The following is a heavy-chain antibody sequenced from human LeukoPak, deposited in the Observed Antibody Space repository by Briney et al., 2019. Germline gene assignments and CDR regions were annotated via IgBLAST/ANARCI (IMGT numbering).Heavy chain of an antibody. CDR2: MNPNSGNT. CDR1: GYTFTSYD. Sequence: GASVKVSCKASGYTFTSYDINWVRQATGQGLEWMGWMNPNSGNTGYAQKFQGRVTMTRNTSISTAYMELSSLRSEDTAVYYCARIVVVPAAINSRYHNNWFDSWGQGTLVTVSS. V-gene: IGHV1-8*01. J-gene: IGHJ5*01. D-gene: IGHD2-2*02. CDR3: ARIVVVPAAINSRYHNNWFDS.